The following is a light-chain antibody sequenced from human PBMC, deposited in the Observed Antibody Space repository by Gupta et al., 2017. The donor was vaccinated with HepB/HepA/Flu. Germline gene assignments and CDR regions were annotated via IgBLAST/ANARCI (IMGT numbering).Light chain of an antibody. CDR2: GAS. CDR3: QQYHDWPWRT. CDR1: QSVTVS. J-gene: IGKJ1*01. V-gene: IGKV3D-15*01. Sequence: IVLTQSPASLSVSPGERVTLSCRTSQSVTVSLAWYQQRPGQAPRLLISGASTRASGIPARFSGSGSETEFTLTITSLQSEDSAIYYCQQYHDWPWRTFGQGTKVEIK.